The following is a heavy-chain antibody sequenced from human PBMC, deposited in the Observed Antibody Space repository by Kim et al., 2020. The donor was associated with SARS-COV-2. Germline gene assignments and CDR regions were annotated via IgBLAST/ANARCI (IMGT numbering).Heavy chain of an antibody. CDR3: ARQKQWLVEFDY. D-gene: IGHD6-19*01. V-gene: IGHV1-3*01. J-gene: IGHJ4*02. CDR1: GYTFTSYA. CDR2: INAGNGNT. Sequence: ASVKVSCKASGYTFTSYAMHWVRQAPGQRLEWMGWINAGNGNTKYSQKFQGRVTITRDTSASTAYMELSSLRSEDTAVYYCARQKQWLVEFDYWGQGTLVTVSS.